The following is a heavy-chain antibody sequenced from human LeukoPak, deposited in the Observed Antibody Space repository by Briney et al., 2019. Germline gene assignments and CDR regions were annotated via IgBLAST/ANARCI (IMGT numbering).Heavy chain of an antibody. V-gene: IGHV3-30*03. Sequence: QPGTSLRLSCAASGFTFNNFGLHWVRQAPGKGLEWVAFVSSDGNNKKYADSVRGRFTISRDNSKNTLDLQMNSLRGEDTAVYYCARHVFHTTIDVGYFDYWGQGTLVTVSS. CDR1: GFTFNNFG. CDR2: VSSDGNNK. CDR3: ARHVFHTTIDVGYFDY. J-gene: IGHJ4*02. D-gene: IGHD5-18*01.